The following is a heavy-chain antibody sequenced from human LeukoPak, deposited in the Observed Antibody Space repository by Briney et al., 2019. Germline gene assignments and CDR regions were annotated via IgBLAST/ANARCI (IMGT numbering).Heavy chain of an antibody. CDR2: IIPILGIA. J-gene: IGHJ4*02. CDR3: AREGPGDHGSGSYYNLAPDY. V-gene: IGHV1-69*04. D-gene: IGHD3-10*01. CDR1: GGTFSSYA. Sequence: SVKVSCKASGGTFSSYAISWVRQAPGQGLEWMGRIIPILGIANYAQKFQGRVTITADKSTSTAYMELSSLRSEDTAVYYCAREGPGDHGSGSYYNLAPDYWGQGTLVTVSS.